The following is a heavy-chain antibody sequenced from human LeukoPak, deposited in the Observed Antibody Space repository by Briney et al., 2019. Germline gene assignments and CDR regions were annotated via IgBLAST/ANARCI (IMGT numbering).Heavy chain of an antibody. J-gene: IGHJ1*01. Sequence: GGSLRLSCAASGFSFSSYSMNWVRQAPGKGLERVSYISSSSTTMYYADSVKGRFTISRDNAKNSLYLQMNSLRDEDTAVYYCARAYYDSSGYYYEGFFQDWGQGTLVTVSS. D-gene: IGHD3-22*01. V-gene: IGHV3-48*02. CDR2: ISSSSTTM. CDR1: GFSFSSYS. CDR3: ARAYYDSSGYYYEGFFQD.